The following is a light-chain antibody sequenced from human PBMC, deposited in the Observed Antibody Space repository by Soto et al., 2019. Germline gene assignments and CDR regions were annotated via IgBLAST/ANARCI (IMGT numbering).Light chain of an antibody. CDR2: GAS. Sequence: ETVMTQSPATLSVSPGERATLSCRASQSVNSNLVWYQQKLGQAPRVLIFGASTRATGIPARFSGSGSGTEFSLTINSLQSEDFAVYYCQEYNTWPWTFGQGTKVEIK. J-gene: IGKJ1*01. CDR3: QEYNTWPWT. CDR1: QSVNSN. V-gene: IGKV3-15*01.